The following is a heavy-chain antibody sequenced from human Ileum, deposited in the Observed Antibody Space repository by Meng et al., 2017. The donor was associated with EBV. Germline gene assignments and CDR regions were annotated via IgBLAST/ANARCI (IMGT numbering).Heavy chain of an antibody. CDR1: GGSFSNYY. D-gene: IGHD4-23*01. Sequence: QVQLQRWGAGMWKPSEPLSLTCGVDGGSFSNYYWTWIRQPPGKGLEWIGEISHTGTTKYNPSLKNRVTISLDTSNNQFSLNLNSVTAADTALYYCARYGTCGANSFYCFDPWGQGTLVTVSS. V-gene: IGHV4-34*01. CDR3: ARYGTCGANSFYCFDP. J-gene: IGHJ5*02. CDR2: ISHTGTT.